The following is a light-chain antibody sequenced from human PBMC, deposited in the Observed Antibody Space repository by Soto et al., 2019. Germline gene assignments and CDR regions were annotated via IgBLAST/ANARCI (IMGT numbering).Light chain of an antibody. J-gene: IGLJ3*02. CDR1: SGSVSTSYY. V-gene: IGLV8-61*01. Sequence: QAVVTQEPSFSVSPRRTVTLTCGLSSGSVSTSYYPSWYQQTPGQAPRTLIYNTNTRSSGVPDRFSGSILGNKAALTITGAQADDESDYYCVLYMGSGTWVFGGGTKLTVL. CDR2: NTN. CDR3: VLYMGSGTWV.